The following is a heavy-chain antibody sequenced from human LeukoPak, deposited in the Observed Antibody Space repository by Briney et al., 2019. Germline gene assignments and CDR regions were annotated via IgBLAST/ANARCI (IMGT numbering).Heavy chain of an antibody. CDR2: TSGSGGST. Sequence: GGSLRLSCAASGFTFSSYAMSWVRQAPGKGLEWVSATSGSGGSTYYADSVKGRFTISRDNSKNTLYLQMNSLRAEDTAVYYCAKRRITMVRGSKGDYWGQGTLVTVSS. D-gene: IGHD3-10*01. V-gene: IGHV3-23*01. J-gene: IGHJ4*02. CDR3: AKRRITMVRGSKGDY. CDR1: GFTFSSYA.